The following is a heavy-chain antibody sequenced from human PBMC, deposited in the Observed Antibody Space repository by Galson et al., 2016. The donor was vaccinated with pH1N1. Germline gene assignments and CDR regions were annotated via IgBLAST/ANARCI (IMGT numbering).Heavy chain of an antibody. J-gene: IGHJ6*02. CDR1: GLTFNSYT. CDR2: ISGSGGGT. Sequence: SLRLSCAASGLTFNSYTMSWVRQAPGKGLEWISVISGSGGGTYYADSVQGRFTISRDNSKNTLLLQMNSLRADDTAIYYCARAGRRLGPYHYYAMDVWGQGTTVTVSS. CDR3: ARAGRRLGPYHYYAMDV. V-gene: IGHV3-23*01. D-gene: IGHD2-21*01.